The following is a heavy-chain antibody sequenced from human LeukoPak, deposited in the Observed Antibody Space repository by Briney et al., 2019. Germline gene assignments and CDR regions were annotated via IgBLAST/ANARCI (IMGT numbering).Heavy chain of an antibody. CDR3: ASHVYYGSGSPDLYYYYYYGMDV. CDR2: IYSGGST. CDR1: RFTVSSNY. J-gene: IGHJ6*02. Sequence: PGGSLRLSCAVSRFTVSSNYMSRVRQAPGKGLEWVSVIYSGGSTYYADSVKGRFTISRDNSKNTLYLQMNSLRAEDTAVYYCASHVYYGSGSPDLYYYYYYGMDVWGQGTPVTVSS. D-gene: IGHD3-10*01. V-gene: IGHV3-66*04.